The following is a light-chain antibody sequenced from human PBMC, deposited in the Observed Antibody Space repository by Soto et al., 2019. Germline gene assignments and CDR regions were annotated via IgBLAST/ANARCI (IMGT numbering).Light chain of an antibody. CDR1: QNIYSN. CDR2: RAS. Sequence: IVMTQSPATLSVSPGERATLSCRASQNIYSNVAWYQQRPGQAPRLLIYRASTRAPGIPARFSGSGSGTEFTLTISSLQSEDFKVYSCLQYHKLWAFGQGTKVDIK. V-gene: IGKV3-15*01. J-gene: IGKJ1*01. CDR3: LQYHKLWA.